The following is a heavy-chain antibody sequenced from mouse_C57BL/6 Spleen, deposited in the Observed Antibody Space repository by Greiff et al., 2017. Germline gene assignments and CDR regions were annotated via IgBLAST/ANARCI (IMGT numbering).Heavy chain of an antibody. CDR3: AIYDGSD. V-gene: IGHV1-74*01. CDR1: GFTFNSYW. D-gene: IGHD2-3*01. J-gene: IGHJ2*01. CDR2: IHPYDSDT. Sequence: VQLKQSGAELVKPGASVKVSCTASGFTFNSYWMHWVKQRPGQGLEWIGRIHPYDSDTEYNEKFKGKATLTVDKSYSTAYLQLSSLTSEDSAVYYCAIYDGSDWGKGTTLTVSS.